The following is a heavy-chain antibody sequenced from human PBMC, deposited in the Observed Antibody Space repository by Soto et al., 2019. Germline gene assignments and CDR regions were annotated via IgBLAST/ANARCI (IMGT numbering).Heavy chain of an antibody. CDR1: GYTFTGYY. V-gene: IGHV1-2*02. CDR2: INPNSGGT. Sequence: GASVKVSCKASGYTFTGYYMHWLRQAPGQGLEWMGWINPNSGGTNYAQKFQGRVTMTRDTSISTAYMELSRLRSDDTAVYYCARVLITGTTSGTPPCDPWGQGTLVTVSS. CDR3: ARVLITGTTSGTPPCDP. D-gene: IGHD1-7*01. J-gene: IGHJ5*02.